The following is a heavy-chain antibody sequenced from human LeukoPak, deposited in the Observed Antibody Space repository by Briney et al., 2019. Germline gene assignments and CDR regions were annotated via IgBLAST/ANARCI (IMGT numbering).Heavy chain of an antibody. CDR1: GFTFSSYE. CDR3: ATDIRAVGDSRYFDY. J-gene: IGHJ4*02. Sequence: GGSLRLSCAASGFTFSSYEMNWVRQAPGKGLEWVSYISSSGSTIYYADSVKGRLAISRDNAEISLFLQMNSLRIEDTAIYDCATDIRAVGDSRYFDYWGQGALVTVSS. CDR2: ISSSGSTI. D-gene: IGHD1-26*01. V-gene: IGHV3-48*03.